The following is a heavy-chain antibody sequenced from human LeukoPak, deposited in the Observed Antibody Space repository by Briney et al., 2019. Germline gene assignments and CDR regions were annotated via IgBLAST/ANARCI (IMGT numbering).Heavy chain of an antibody. CDR2: IYYSGST. CDR3: ARGKAVAGTLFDY. CDR1: GGSISSYY. V-gene: IGHV4-59*01. Sequence: SETLSLTCTVSGGSISSYYWSWIRQPPGKGLEWIGYIYYSGSTNYNPSLKSRVTISVDTSKNQFSLKLSSVTAADTAVYYCARGKAVAGTLFDYWGQGTLVTVSS. D-gene: IGHD6-19*01. J-gene: IGHJ4*02.